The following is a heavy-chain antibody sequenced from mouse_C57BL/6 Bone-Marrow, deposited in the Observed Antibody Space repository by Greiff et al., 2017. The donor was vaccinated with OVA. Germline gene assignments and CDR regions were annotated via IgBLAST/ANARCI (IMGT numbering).Heavy chain of an antibody. D-gene: IGHD2-3*01. CDR1: GFTFSSYT. CDR3: ARHRWLLRAMDY. J-gene: IGHJ4*01. Sequence: EVHLVESGGGLVKPGGSLKLSCAASGFTFSSYTMSWVRQTPEKRLEWVATISGGGGNTYYPDSVKGRFTISRDNAKNTLYLQMSSLRSEDTAVYYCARHRWLLRAMDYWGQGTSVTVSS. CDR2: ISGGGGNT. V-gene: IGHV5-9*04.